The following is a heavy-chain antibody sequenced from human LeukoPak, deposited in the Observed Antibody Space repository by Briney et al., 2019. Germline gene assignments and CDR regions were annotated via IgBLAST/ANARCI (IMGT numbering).Heavy chain of an antibody. CDR3: ARGLRYCSSTSCYYRDMDV. CDR2: ISAYNGNT. D-gene: IGHD2-2*01. Sequence: ASVKVSCKVSGYTFTSYGISWVRQAPGQGLEWMGWISAYNGNTNYAQKLQGRVTMTTDTSTSTAYMELRSLRSDDTAVCYCARGLRYCSSTSCYYRDMDVWGKGTTVTVSS. V-gene: IGHV1-18*01. CDR1: GYTFTSYG. J-gene: IGHJ6*03.